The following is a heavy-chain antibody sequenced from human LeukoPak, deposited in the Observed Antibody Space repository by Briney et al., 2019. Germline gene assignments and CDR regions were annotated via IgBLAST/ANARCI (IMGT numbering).Heavy chain of an antibody. CDR2: INPNSGGT. Sequence: APVKVSCKASGYTFTGYYMHWVRQAPGQGLEWMGRINPNSGGTNYAQKFQGRITMTRDTSISTAYMELSRLRSDDTAVYYCARADYYDSSGYYRGLLQYFQHWGQGTLVTVSS. CDR1: GYTFTGYY. D-gene: IGHD3-22*01. J-gene: IGHJ1*01. V-gene: IGHV1-2*06. CDR3: ARADYYDSSGYYRGLLQYFQH.